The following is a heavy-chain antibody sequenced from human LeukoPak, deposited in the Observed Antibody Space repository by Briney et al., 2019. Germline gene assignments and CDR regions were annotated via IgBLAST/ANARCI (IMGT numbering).Heavy chain of an antibody. CDR1: GGTFSSYA. Sequence: SVKVSCKASGGTFSSYAISWVRQAPGQGLEWMGGIIPIFGTANYAQKFQGRVTITADESTSTAYMELSSLRSEDTAVYYCARVYGSTAPGGYHYYYYMDVWGKGTTVTVSS. CDR2: IIPIFGTA. CDR3: ARVYGSTAPGGYHYYYYMDV. V-gene: IGHV1-69*13. J-gene: IGHJ6*03. D-gene: IGHD2-2*01.